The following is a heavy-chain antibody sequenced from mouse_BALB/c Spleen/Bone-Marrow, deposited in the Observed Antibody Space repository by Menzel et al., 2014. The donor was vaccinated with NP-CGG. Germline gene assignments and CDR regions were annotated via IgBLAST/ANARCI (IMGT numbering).Heavy chain of an antibody. CDR3: ARQRGYAYAMDY. CDR2: ISSGGGST. D-gene: IGHD2-2*01. Sequence: EVQVVESGGGLVKPGGSLKLSCAASGFAFSGNDMSWVRQTPEKRLEWVAYISSGGGSTYYPDTVKGRFTIPRDNAKNTLYLQMNSLKSEDTAMYYCARQRGYAYAMDYWGQGTSVTVSS. V-gene: IGHV5-12-1*01. CDR1: GFAFSGND. J-gene: IGHJ4*01.